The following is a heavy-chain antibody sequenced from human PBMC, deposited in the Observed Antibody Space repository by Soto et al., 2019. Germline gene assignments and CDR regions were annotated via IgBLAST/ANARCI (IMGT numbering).Heavy chain of an antibody. CDR2: MHYTGFS. CDR3: ARSPGNYDILTGYYTFENWFDP. V-gene: IGHV4-59*02. Sequence: SETLSLTCSFSGDSVTSHYLTWIRQSPEKGLEWIGYMHYTGFSHYNPSLKSRLTISVDTSKNQFSLKLSSVTAADTAVYYCARSPGNYDILTGYYTFENWFDPWGQGTLVTVSS. J-gene: IGHJ5*02. CDR1: GDSVTSHY. D-gene: IGHD3-9*01.